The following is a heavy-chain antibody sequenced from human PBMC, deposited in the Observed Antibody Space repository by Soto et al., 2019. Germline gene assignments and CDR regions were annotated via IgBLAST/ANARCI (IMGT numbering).Heavy chain of an antibody. Sequence: QVQLVESGGGLVRPGGSLRLSCAASGFTFSDYYMTWIRQAPGKGLAWVSYITGSSDYTNYAASVKGLFTISRDNVKNSLYLQLNSLRAEDTAVYSCAREYYDGVDVWGSGTTVTVSS. V-gene: IGHV3-11*05. CDR2: ITGSSDYT. CDR3: AREYYDGVDV. J-gene: IGHJ6*02. CDR1: GFTFSDYY.